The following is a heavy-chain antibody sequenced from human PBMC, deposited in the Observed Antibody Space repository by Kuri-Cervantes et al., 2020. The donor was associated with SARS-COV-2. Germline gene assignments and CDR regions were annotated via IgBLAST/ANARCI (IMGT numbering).Heavy chain of an antibody. CDR2: IYHSGST. CDR1: GYFISSGYY. D-gene: IGHD2-8*01. V-gene: IGHV4-38-2*02. CDR3: ARDSHCNNGVCLLGY. J-gene: IGHJ4*02. Sequence: GSLRLSCAVAGYFISSGYYWGWIRQPTGKGREWIGSIYHSGSTYYNPSLKSRVTISVDRSKNQFSLKLSSVTAADTTLYYCARDSHCNNGVCLLGYWGQGTLVTVSS.